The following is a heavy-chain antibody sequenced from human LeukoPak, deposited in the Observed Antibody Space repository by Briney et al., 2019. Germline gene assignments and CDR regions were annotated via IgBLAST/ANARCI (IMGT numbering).Heavy chain of an antibody. CDR1: GYTFTSYD. J-gene: IGHJ4*02. CDR2: MNPNSGNT. Sequence: ASVKVSCKASGYTFTSYDINWVRQATGQGLEWMGWMNPNSGNTGYAQKFQGRVTMTRNTSISTAYMELSSLRSEDTAVYYCERGTTIHTYYDFWSGTTTDYFDYWGQGTLVTVSS. D-gene: IGHD3-3*01. V-gene: IGHV1-8*01. CDR3: ERGTTIHTYYDFWSGTTTDYFDY.